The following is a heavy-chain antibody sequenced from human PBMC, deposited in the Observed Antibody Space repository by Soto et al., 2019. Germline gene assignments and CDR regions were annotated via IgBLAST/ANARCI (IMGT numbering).Heavy chain of an antibody. Sequence: EVQLVESGGGLVQPGGSLRLSCAAFGFIFSDHYMDWVRQAPGKGLEWVGRSGNKPNSYITEYAASVRGRFTISRDDSKKSQYHHMDRRRNEDTGVYYCARDSRSGIGAAVVYFYLWGQGTLGTASS. CDR2: SGNKPNSYIT. CDR3: ARDSRSGIGAAVVYFYL. CDR1: GFIFSDHY. J-gene: IGHJ4*02. V-gene: IGHV3-72*01. D-gene: IGHD3-10*01.